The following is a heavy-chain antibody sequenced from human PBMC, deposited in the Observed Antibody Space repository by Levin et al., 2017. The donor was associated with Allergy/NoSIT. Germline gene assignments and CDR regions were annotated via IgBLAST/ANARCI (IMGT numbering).Heavy chain of an antibody. Sequence: SLKISCTGSGFTFGDYAMSWVRQAPGKGLEWVGFIRNKAHGGTTEYAASVKGRPTILRDESKSIAYPQMNSLKTEDTAVYFCARGGPPNYDYNWGSYRDGYFDYWGQGTLVTVSS. CDR3: ARGGPPNYDYNWGSYRDGYFDY. J-gene: IGHJ4*02. CDR2: IRNKAHGGTT. CDR1: GFTFGDYA. D-gene: IGHD3-16*02. V-gene: IGHV3-49*04.